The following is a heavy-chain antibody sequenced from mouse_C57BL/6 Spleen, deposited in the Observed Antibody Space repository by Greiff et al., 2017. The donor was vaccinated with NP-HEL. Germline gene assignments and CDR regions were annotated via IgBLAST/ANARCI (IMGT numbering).Heavy chain of an antibody. CDR2: INPSTGGT. CDR1: GYSFTGYY. J-gene: IGHJ2*01. CDR3: ARGGVTTVVAELGRFDY. D-gene: IGHD1-1*01. V-gene: IGHV1-42*01. Sequence: EVQLQQSGPELVKPGASVKISCKASGYSFTGYYMNWVKQSPEKSLEWIGEINPSTGGTTYNQKFKAKATLTVDKSSSTAYMQLKSLTSEDSAVYYCARGGVTTVVAELGRFDYWGQGTTLTVSS.